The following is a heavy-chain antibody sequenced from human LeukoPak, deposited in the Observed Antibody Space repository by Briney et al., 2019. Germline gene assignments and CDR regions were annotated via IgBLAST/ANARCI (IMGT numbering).Heavy chain of an antibody. CDR3: ARRRGYSYGCGTPPGWFDP. J-gene: IGHJ5*02. CDR2: INHSGST. Sequence: PSETLSLICALYCGSFSGYYWSWIRHPPGKGLEWIGEINHSGSTNYNTSLKSRVTISVDTPKNQFSLKLSSVTAADTAVFYCARRRGYSYGCGTPPGWFDPWGQGTLVTVSS. D-gene: IGHD5-18*01. CDR1: CGSFSGYY. V-gene: IGHV4-34*01.